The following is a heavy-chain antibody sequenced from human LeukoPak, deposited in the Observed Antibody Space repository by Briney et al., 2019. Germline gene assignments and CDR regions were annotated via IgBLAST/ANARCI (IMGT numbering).Heavy chain of an antibody. V-gene: IGHV4-39*01. CDR3: ARHYGYYYDSSGYSRFDY. Sequence: SETLSLTCTVSGGSISSSSYYWGWVRQPPGGGRGWIGSIYYGGSTYYNPSHKSRVTISVDTSKNRCSLNLSSVTAADTAVYYCARHYGYYYDSSGYSRFDYWGQGTLVTVSS. D-gene: IGHD3-22*01. CDR1: GGSISSSSYY. J-gene: IGHJ4*02. CDR2: IYYGGST.